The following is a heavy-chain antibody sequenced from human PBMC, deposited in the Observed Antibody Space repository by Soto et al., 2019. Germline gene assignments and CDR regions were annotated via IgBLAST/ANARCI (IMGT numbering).Heavy chain of an antibody. D-gene: IGHD3-10*01. CDR2: IRAYNGNT. J-gene: IGHJ6*02. V-gene: IGHV1-18*01. CDR1: GYTFTSYG. Sequence: QVQLVQSGAEVKKPGASVKVSCKASGYTFTSYGISWVRQAPGQGLEWMGWIRAYNGNTNHAQKPQGRVTMTTDTSTRPGYMGLGGPGSDHHAVYYLAGAPPAVGVWGQGTTVTVSS. CDR3: AGAPPAVGV.